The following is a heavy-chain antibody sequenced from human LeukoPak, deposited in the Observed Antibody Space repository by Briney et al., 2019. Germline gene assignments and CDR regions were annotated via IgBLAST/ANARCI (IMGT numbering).Heavy chain of an antibody. CDR1: GFTFSSYG. CDR3: ARDLGQYYDTSDNWFDP. J-gene: IGHJ5*02. CDR2: ISYDGSNR. D-gene: IGHD3-22*01. V-gene: IGHV3-30*03. Sequence: GGSLRLSCAASGFTFSSYGMHWVRQAPGKGLEWVAVISYDGSNRYYADSVKGRFTISRDNSKNTLYLQMNSLRAEDTAVYYCARDLGQYYDTSDNWFDPWGQGTLVTVSS.